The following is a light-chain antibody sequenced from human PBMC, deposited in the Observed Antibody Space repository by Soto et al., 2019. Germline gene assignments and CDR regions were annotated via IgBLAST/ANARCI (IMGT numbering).Light chain of an antibody. CDR1: SGHSSYA. J-gene: IGLJ2*01. CDR2: LNSDGSH. CDR3: QTWGSGIPVV. Sequence: QLVLTQSPSASASLGASVKLTCTLSSGHSSYAIAWHQQQPEKGPRYLMKLNSDGSHSKGDGIPDRFSGSSSGAERYLTISSLQSEDEADYYCQTWGSGIPVVFSGGTKLTVL. V-gene: IGLV4-69*01.